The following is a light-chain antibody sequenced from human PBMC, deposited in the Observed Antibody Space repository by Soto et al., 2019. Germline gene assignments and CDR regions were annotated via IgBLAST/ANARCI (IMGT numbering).Light chain of an antibody. J-gene: IGKJ3*01. Sequence: EIVLTQSPGTLSLSPGERATLSCRASQSVSSSYLAGYQQKPGQAPRLLIYGASSRATGIPDRFSGSGSGTGFTLTISRLEPEDFAVYYCQQYGSSIFTFGPGTKVDIK. CDR2: GAS. CDR1: QSVSSSY. CDR3: QQYGSSIFT. V-gene: IGKV3-20*01.